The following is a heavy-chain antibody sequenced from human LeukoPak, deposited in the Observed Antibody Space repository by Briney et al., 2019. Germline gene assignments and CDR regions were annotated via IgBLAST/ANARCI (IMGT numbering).Heavy chain of an antibody. CDR1: GFTVSSNY. Sequence: GGSLRPSCAASGFTVSSNYMSWVRQAPGKGLEWVSVIYSGGNPYSADSVKGRFTISRDNSKNTLYLQMNSLRAEDTAVYYCARAKEGHDYGDYGGVWYFDYWGQGTLVTVSS. J-gene: IGHJ4*02. D-gene: IGHD4-17*01. CDR2: IYSGGNP. CDR3: ARAKEGHDYGDYGGVWYFDY. V-gene: IGHV3-53*01.